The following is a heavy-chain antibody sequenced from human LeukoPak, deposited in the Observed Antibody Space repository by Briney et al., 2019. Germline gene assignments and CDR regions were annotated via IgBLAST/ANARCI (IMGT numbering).Heavy chain of an antibody. CDR2: INPSGST. CDR3: ARGRHDITMIVVVMTSVSYYLDV. D-gene: IGHD3-22*01. Sequence: SETLSLTCAVYGGSFSGYHWTWIRQSPGKGLEWIGDINPSGSTYYNPCLKSQLTISVDTSKNQFSLKLRSVTAADTAVYYCARGRHDITMIVVVMTSVSYYLDVWGKGTTVTVS. J-gene: IGHJ6*03. CDR1: GGSFSGYH. V-gene: IGHV4-34*01.